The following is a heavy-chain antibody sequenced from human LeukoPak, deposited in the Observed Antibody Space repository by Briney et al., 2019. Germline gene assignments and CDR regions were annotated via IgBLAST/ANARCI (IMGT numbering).Heavy chain of an antibody. CDR2: ISYDGSNK. V-gene: IGHV3-30*18. CDR3: AKDQLARERYGGEEPDY. D-gene: IGHD6-6*01. J-gene: IGHJ4*02. Sequence: PGGSLRLSCAASGFTFSNYGMHWVRQAPDKGLEWVAVISYDGSNKNSADSVKGRFTVSRDNSKNTVYLQLSSLRPEDTAVYYCAKDQLARERYGGEEPDYWGQGTLVTVSS. CDR1: GFTFSNYG.